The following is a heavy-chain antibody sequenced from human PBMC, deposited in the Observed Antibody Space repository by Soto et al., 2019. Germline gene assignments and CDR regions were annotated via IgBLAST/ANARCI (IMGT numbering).Heavy chain of an antibody. CDR2: IWYDGSNK. CDR3: ARGSGYSSSWYSVGAPNHY. Sequence: QVQLVESGGGVVQPGRSLRLSCAASGFTFSSYGMHWVRQAPGKGLEWVAVIWYDGSNKYYADSVTGRFTISRDNSKNTLYLKMNSLRAEDTAVYYGARGSGYSSSWYSVGAPNHYWGQGTMVTVSS. D-gene: IGHD6-13*01. CDR1: GFTFSSYG. V-gene: IGHV3-33*01. J-gene: IGHJ4*02.